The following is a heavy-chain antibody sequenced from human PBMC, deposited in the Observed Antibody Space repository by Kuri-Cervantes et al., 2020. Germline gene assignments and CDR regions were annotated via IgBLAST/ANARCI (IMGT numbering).Heavy chain of an antibody. J-gene: IGHJ6*03. V-gene: IGHV4-39*07. CDR2: IYYSGST. CDR3: ARDRIGTVTGYYYYYMDV. CDR1: GGSISSSSYY. D-gene: IGHD4-11*01. Sequence: LRLSCTVSGGSISSSSYYWGWIRQPPGKGLEWIGSIYYSGSTYYNPSLKSRVTISVDTSKNQFSLKLSSVTAADTAVYYCARDRIGTVTGYYYYYMDVWGKGTTVTVSS.